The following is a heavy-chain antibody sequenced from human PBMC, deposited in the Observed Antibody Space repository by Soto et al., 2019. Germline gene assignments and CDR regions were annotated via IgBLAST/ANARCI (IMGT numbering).Heavy chain of an antibody. D-gene: IGHD6-19*01. V-gene: IGHV3-30-3*01. CDR1: GFTFGSYA. J-gene: IGHJ4*02. CDR2: ISYDGSNK. CDR3: ARGAGYSSGPNSYFDY. Sequence: QVQLVESGGGVVQPGRSLRLSCAASGFTFGSYAMHWVRQAPGKGLEWVAVISYDGSNKYYADSVKGRFTISRDNSKNTLYLQMNSLRAEDTAVYYCARGAGYSSGPNSYFDYWGQGTLVTVSS.